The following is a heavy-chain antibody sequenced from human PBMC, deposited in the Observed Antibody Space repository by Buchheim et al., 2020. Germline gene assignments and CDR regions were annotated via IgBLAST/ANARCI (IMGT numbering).Heavy chain of an antibody. CDR3: AREGDGDYLP. D-gene: IGHD4-17*01. V-gene: IGHV4-39*07. Sequence: QLQLQESGPGLVKPSETLSLTCTVSGGSISSSGYYWGWIRQPPGKGLEWIGSIYYRGSTYYNPSLKSRVSISVDTSKNQFSLKLSSVTAADTAVYYCAREGDGDYLPWGQGTL. CDR2: IYYRGST. CDR1: GGSISSSGYY. J-gene: IGHJ4*02.